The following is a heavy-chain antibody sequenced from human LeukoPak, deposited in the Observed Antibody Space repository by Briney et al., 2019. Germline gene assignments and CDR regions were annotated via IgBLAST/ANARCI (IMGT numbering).Heavy chain of an antibody. CDR2: INLNSRGT. V-gene: IGHV1-2*02. CDR1: GYTFTGYY. J-gene: IGHJ4*02. CDR3: AGSLGYCTSNVCYLKY. Sequence: ASVKVSCKASGYTFTGYYMHWVRQAPGQGLEWMGWINLNSRGTNYAQKFQGRVTMTRDTSISTAYMELNRLRSDDTAVYYCAGSLGYCTSNVCYLKYWGQGTLVTVSS. D-gene: IGHD2-8*01.